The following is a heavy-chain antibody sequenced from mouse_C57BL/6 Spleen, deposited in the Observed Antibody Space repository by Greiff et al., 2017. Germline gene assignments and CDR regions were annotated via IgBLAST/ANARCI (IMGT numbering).Heavy chain of an antibody. J-gene: IGHJ2*01. CDR1: GYTFTNYG. D-gene: IGHD2-4*01. CDR2: IYPGGGYT. V-gene: IGHV1-63*01. Sequence: VQLQQSGAELVRPGTSVKMSCKASGYTFTNYGIGWAKQRPGHGLEWIGDIYPGGGYTNYNEKFKGKATLTADKSSSTAYMQFSSLTSEDSAICYRARGDYERYYFDCWGQGTTLTVSS. CDR3: ARGDYERYYFDC.